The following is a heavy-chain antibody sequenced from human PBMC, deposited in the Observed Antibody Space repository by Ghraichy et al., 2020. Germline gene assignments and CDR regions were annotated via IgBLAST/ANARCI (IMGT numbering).Heavy chain of an antibody. D-gene: IGHD6-6*01. Sequence: GESLNISCAASEFTFSTYAMSWVRQAPGKGLEWVSAISGSGSTYYADSVKGRFTISRDNSKNTLYLQMNSLRAEDTAVYYCAKNPREAYSSSRVYYFDYWCQGTLVTVSS. CDR2: ISGSGST. J-gene: IGHJ4*02. CDR1: EFTFSTYA. CDR3: AKNPREAYSSSRVYYFDY. V-gene: IGHV3-23*01.